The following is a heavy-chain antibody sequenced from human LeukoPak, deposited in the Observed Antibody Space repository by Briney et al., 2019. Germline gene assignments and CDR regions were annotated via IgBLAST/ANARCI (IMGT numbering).Heavy chain of an antibody. Sequence: GGSLRLSCAGSGFTFSSYSMNWVRQARGKGLEWVSCMSSSSSYIYYADSVKGRFTISRDNAKNSLYLQMNSLRAEDTAVYYCATSPVYSYGHPYYFDYWGQGTLVTVSS. CDR2: MSSSSSYI. CDR3: ATSPVYSYGHPYYFDY. V-gene: IGHV3-21*01. D-gene: IGHD5-18*01. J-gene: IGHJ4*02. CDR1: GFTFSSYS.